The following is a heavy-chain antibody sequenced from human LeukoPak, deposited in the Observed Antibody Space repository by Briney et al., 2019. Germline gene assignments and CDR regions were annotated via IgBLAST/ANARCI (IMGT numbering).Heavy chain of an antibody. V-gene: IGHV4-34*01. J-gene: IGHJ4*02. Sequence: SETLSLTCAVYGGSFSGYTWSWICQPPRKGLEWIWDINHRGSTNYNPSLKCRVTMSVDTSKTQFSLKLYSVTAADTAVYYCARVGQGLVWGEGTLVTVSS. CDR3: ARVGQGLV. D-gene: IGHD6-19*01. CDR2: INHRGST. CDR1: GGSFSGYT.